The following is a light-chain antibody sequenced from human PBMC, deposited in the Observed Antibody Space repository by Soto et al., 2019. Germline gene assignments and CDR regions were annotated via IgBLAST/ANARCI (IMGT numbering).Light chain of an antibody. V-gene: IGKV1-27*01. Sequence: DIQMTQSPSSLSASVGDTVTITCRASQDISSYLAWYQHEPGKVPQLLMYSVGTLQSGVPSRFSGSGSGTDFTLTNSSVQPEDAAICYSQHSDSSPLSIGQGTKVDI. CDR2: SVG. J-gene: IGKJ1*01. CDR1: QDISSY. CDR3: QHSDSSPLS.